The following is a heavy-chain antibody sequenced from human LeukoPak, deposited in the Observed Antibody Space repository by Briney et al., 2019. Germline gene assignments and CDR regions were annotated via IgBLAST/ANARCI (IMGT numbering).Heavy chain of an antibody. V-gene: IGHV1-2*02. CDR3: ARDLIPRGTTLRFLEWPGDP. J-gene: IGHJ5*02. D-gene: IGHD3-3*01. Sequence: ASVKVSCKASGYTFTGYYMHWVRQAPGQGLEWMGWINPNSGGTNYAQKFQGRVTMTRDTSISTAYMELSRLRSDDTAVYYCARDLIPRGTTLRFLEWPGDPWGQGTLVTVSS. CDR2: INPNSGGT. CDR1: GYTFTGYY.